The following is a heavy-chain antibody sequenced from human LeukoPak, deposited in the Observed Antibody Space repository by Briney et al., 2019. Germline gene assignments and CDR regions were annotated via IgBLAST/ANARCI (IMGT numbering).Heavy chain of an antibody. D-gene: IGHD3-9*01. Sequence: GGSLRLSCAASGFTFISYWMSWVRQAPGKGLEWVANIKQDGSEKYYVDSVKGRFTISRDNAKNSLYLQMNSLRAEDTAVYYCARGGDILTGSYYFDYWGQGTLGTVSS. J-gene: IGHJ4*02. CDR3: ARGGDILTGSYYFDY. CDR1: GFTFISYW. CDR2: IKQDGSEK. V-gene: IGHV3-7*01.